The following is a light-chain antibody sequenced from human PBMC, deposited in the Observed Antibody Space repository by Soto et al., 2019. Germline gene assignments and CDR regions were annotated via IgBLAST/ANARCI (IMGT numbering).Light chain of an antibody. CDR1: QSVSSH. J-gene: IGKJ5*01. Sequence: EIRMTQSPATLSVSPGDNATLSCRASQSVSSHVVWYQQKPCQAHRLLISDSSTRAPGIPARFSGSGSGTEFTLTISNLEPEDFAVYYCQQYNNWPTITFGQGTRVEIK. V-gene: IGKV3D-15*01. CDR3: QQYNNWPTIT. CDR2: DSS.